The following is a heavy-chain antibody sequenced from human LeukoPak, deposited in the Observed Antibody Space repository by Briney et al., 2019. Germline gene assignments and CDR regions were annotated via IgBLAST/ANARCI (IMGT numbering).Heavy chain of an antibody. D-gene: IGHD3-9*01. CDR1: GGSISSGSYY. CDR3: AGPGGYFDWLPYGY. J-gene: IGHJ4*02. CDR2: IYTSGST. V-gene: IGHV4-61*02. Sequence: PSETLSLTCTVSGGSISSGSYYWSWIRQPAGKGLEWIGRIYTSGSTNYNPSLKSQVTISVDTSNNQFSLRLSSVTAADTAVYYCAGPGGYFDWLPYGYWGQGTLVTVSS.